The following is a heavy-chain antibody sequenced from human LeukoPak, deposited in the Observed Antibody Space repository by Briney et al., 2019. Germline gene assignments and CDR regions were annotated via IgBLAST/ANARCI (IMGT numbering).Heavy chain of an antibody. Sequence: SETLSLNGTVSGCSINSYYWSWLRQPAGKGLEWIGRISSSGSANYNPSLKSRVTISVDTSKNQFSLKLSSVTAADTAVYYCARHRAKYSSSWYLEFDYWGQGTLVTVSS. J-gene: IGHJ4*02. V-gene: IGHV4-4*07. CDR1: GCSINSYY. D-gene: IGHD6-13*01. CDR3: ARHRAKYSSSWYLEFDY. CDR2: ISSSGSA.